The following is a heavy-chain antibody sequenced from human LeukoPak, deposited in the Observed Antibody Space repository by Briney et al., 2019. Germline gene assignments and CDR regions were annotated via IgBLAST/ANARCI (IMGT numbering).Heavy chain of an antibody. Sequence: GGSLRLSCAASGFTFSDYYMSWIRQAPGKGLEWVSYISSSGSTIHYADSVKGRFTISRDNAKNSLYLQMNSLRAEDTAVYYCARDPPEENYYDSSGYSFYFDYWGQGTLVTVSS. D-gene: IGHD3-22*01. V-gene: IGHV3-11*04. CDR2: ISSSGSTI. CDR1: GFTFSDYY. CDR3: ARDPPEENYYDSSGYSFYFDY. J-gene: IGHJ4*02.